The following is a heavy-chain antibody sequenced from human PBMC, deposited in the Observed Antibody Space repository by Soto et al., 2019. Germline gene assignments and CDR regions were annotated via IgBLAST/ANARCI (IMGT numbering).Heavy chain of an antibody. V-gene: IGHV3-23*01. CDR1: GFTFSSYA. J-gene: IGHJ4*02. D-gene: IGHD2-2*01. CDR2: LSGSDDST. Sequence: EVQLLESGGGLVQPGGSLRLSCAASGFTFSSYAMSWVRQAPGKGLEWVSALSGSDDSTYYADSVKGRFTISRDNSKNTLYLQMNSLRAEDTALYYCAKDRYELGYRYFDYWGQGTLVTVSS. CDR3: AKDRYELGYRYFDY.